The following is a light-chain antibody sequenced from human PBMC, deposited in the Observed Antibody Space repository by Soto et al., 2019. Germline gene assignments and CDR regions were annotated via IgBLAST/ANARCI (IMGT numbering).Light chain of an antibody. V-gene: IGLV2-14*01. Sequence: QSALTQPASVSGSPGQSITRSCTGTSSDIGGYDYVSWYQRHPGKAPKLIIYDVNNRPSGVSNRFSGSKSGNTASLTISGLQAEDEAEYYCTSYASGSSHVVFGGGTKVTVL. CDR1: SSDIGGYDY. CDR2: DVN. CDR3: TSYASGSSHVV. J-gene: IGLJ2*01.